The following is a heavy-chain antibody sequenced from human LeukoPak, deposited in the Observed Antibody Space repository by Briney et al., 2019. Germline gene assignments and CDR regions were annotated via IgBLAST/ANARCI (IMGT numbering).Heavy chain of an antibody. V-gene: IGHV4-59*01. CDR3: ASSGWYRDYFDY. CDR1: GGSISSYY. CDR2: IYYSGST. J-gene: IGHJ4*02. D-gene: IGHD6-19*01. Sequence: SKTLSLACTVSGGSISSYYWSWIRQPPGKGLEWIGYIYYSGSTNYNPSLKSRVTISVDTSKNQFSLKLSSVTAADTAVYYCASSGWYRDYFDYWGQGTLVTVSS.